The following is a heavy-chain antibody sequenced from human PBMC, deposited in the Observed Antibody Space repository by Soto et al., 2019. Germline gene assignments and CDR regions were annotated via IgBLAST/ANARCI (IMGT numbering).Heavy chain of an antibody. Sequence: PSETLSLTCTVSGGSISSYYWSWIRQPPGKGLEWSGYIYYSGSTNYNPSLKSRVTISVDTSKNQFSLKLSSVTAADTAVYYCARADPLHIAARSDAFDIWGEGTMVTVSS. D-gene: IGHD6-6*01. CDR3: ARADPLHIAARSDAFDI. J-gene: IGHJ3*02. CDR1: GGSISSYY. CDR2: IYYSGST. V-gene: IGHV4-59*01.